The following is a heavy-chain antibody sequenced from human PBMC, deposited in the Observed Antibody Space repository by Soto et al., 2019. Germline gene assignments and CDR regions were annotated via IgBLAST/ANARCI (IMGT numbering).Heavy chain of an antibody. J-gene: IGHJ4*02. Sequence: QVQLVASGGGLVRPGGSLILSCRASGFVFSDYYMSWIRQAPGKGLEWLAFISDTGTYTNYADFVKGRFTISRDNDRNSLDLQIDGLRGEDTAVYYCTRAITYFYDITGYTKDWGQGIQVTVSS. V-gene: IGHV3-11*06. CDR2: ISDTGTYT. CDR3: TRAITYFYDITGYTKD. D-gene: IGHD3-22*01. CDR1: GFVFSDYY.